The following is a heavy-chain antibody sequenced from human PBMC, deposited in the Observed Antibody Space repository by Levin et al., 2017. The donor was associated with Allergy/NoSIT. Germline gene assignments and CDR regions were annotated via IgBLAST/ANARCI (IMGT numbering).Heavy chain of an antibody. Sequence: AGGSLRLSCSVSGGSISNYYWNWIRQPAGKGLEWIGRIHISGSTNYNPSLKSRVSVSVDTSKNQFSLKLTSVTAADTAVYFCSRSTYNSGPYEFWGQGTLVTVSS. J-gene: IGHJ4*02. CDR2: IHISGST. V-gene: IGHV4-4*07. CDR3: SRSTYNSGPYEF. D-gene: IGHD6-19*01. CDR1: GGSISNYY.